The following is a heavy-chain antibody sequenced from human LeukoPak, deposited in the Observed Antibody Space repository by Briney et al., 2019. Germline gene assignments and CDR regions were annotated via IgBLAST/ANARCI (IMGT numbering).Heavy chain of an antibody. V-gene: IGHV3-21*01. J-gene: IGHJ3*02. CDR1: GFTFSSYS. CDR2: ISSSSYI. Sequence: GGSLRLSCAASGFTFSSYSMNWVRQAPGKGLEGVSSISSSSYIYYADSVKGRFTISRDNAKNSLYLQMNSLSAEDTAVYYCARAQKYSYDAFDIWGQGTMVTVSS. CDR3: ARAQKYSYDAFDI. D-gene: IGHD4-11*01.